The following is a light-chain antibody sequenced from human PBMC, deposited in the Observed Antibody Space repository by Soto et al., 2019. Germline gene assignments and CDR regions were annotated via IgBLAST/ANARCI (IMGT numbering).Light chain of an antibody. CDR2: AAS. J-gene: IGKJ3*01. CDR3: LRLNTYPFT. Sequence: IQLTQSPSSLSSSVGDKVTITCRASQAVTSYLASYQQKPGKAPKLLIYAASTLQSGVPSRFSGSGSVTDFTLTISSLQPEDFATYYCLRLNTYPFTFGPGTKVDIK. V-gene: IGKV1-9*01. CDR1: QAVTSY.